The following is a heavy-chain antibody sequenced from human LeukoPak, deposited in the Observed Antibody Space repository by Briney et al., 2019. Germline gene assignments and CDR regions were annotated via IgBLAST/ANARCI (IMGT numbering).Heavy chain of an antibody. V-gene: IGHV1-69*05. D-gene: IGHD4-11*01. Sequence: SVKVSCKASGYTFTSYGISWVRQAPGQGLEWMGRIIPIFGTANYAQKFQGRVTITTDESTSTAYMELSSLRSEDTAVYYCARDPFNSNYYFDYWGQGTLVTVSS. CDR1: GYTFTSYG. CDR2: IIPIFGTA. J-gene: IGHJ4*02. CDR3: ARDPFNSNYYFDY.